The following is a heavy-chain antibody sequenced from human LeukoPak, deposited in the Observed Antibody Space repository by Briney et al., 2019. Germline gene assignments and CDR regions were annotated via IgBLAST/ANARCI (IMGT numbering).Heavy chain of an antibody. CDR3: ARHPYYYYDMDV. V-gene: IGHV5-51*01. CDR1: GYTFTSYW. Sequence: KVSCKASGYTFTSYWIGWVRQMPGKGLEWLGVIYPGDSDTRYSPSFQGQVTISADKSISTAYLQWSSQKAADTAMYYCARHPYYYYDMDVWGKGTTVTVSS. CDR2: IYPGDSDT. J-gene: IGHJ6*03.